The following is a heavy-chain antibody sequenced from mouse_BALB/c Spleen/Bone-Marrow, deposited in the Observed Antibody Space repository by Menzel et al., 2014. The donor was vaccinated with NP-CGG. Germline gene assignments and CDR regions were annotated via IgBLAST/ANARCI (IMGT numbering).Heavy chain of an antibody. CDR2: IDPSDSET. D-gene: IGHD1-1*01. J-gene: IGHJ4*01. Sequence: VKLVESGAELVKPGAPVKLSCKASGYTFTSYWMNWVKQRPGRGLEWIGRIDPSDSETHYNQKFKDKATLTVDKSSNTAYMQLSSLTSEDSAVYYCSRGYYGSTYYYAMDYWGQGTSVTVSS. V-gene: IGHV1-69*02. CDR1: GYTFTSYW. CDR3: SRGYYGSTYYYAMDY.